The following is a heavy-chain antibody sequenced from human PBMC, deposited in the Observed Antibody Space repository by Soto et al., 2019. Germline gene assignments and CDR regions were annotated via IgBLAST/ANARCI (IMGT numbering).Heavy chain of an antibody. CDR2: ISHSGST. J-gene: IGHJ4*02. D-gene: IGHD3-9*01. CDR1: GDSIRRNTW. CDR3: ATSQYDVLTGYSPELVY. V-gene: IGHV4-4*02. Sequence: QVQLQESGPGLVKASGTLSLKCAVSGDSIRRNTWWSWVRQTPGKGLEWIGEISHSGSTNYNPSLKSRVTISVDKSENHFSLKLNYVTAADTAVYYGATSQYDVLTGYSPELVYWGQGTLVTVSS.